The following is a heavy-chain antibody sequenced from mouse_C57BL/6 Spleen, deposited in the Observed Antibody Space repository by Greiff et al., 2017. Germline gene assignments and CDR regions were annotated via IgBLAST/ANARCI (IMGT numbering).Heavy chain of an antibody. D-gene: IGHD3-3*01. CDR1: GYTFTDYY. J-gene: IGHJ2*01. CDR3: ASPGLFDY. Sequence: VQLQQSGPELVKPGASVKISCKASGYTFTDYYMNWVKQSHGKSLEWIGDINPNNGGTSYNQKFKGKATLTVDKSSSTAYMELRSLTSEDSAVYYCASPGLFDYWGQGTTLTVSS. CDR2: INPNNGGT. V-gene: IGHV1-26*01.